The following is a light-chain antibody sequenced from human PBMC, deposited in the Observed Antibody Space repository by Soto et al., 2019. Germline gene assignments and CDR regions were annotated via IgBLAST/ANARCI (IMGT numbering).Light chain of an antibody. Sequence: ENVLTQSPDTRSLSPGERATLSCRASQSVSSSYLAWYQQKPGQAPRLLIYNASSRATGIPDRFSCGGSKTDFALTISRLEPEDFAVYYFQQYGSSPWTFGRGTKVDIK. CDR3: QQYGSSPWT. V-gene: IGKV3-20*01. CDR2: NAS. J-gene: IGKJ1*01. CDR1: QSVSSSY.